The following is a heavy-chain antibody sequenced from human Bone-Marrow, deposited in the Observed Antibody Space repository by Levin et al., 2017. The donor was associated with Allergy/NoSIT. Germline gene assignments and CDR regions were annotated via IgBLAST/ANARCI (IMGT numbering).Heavy chain of an antibody. CDR2: VSGSGGST. V-gene: IGHV3-23*01. CDR3: AKDGGVGATPRHFDY. Sequence: PGGSLRLSCAASGFTLRTHVMTWVRQAPGKGLEWVSSVSGSGGSTFYADSVKGRFTVSRDNSQNTLYLQVGSLRADDTAVYYCAKDGGVGATPRHFDYWGQGTLVTVSS. CDR1: GFTLRTHV. D-gene: IGHD1-26*01. J-gene: IGHJ4*02.